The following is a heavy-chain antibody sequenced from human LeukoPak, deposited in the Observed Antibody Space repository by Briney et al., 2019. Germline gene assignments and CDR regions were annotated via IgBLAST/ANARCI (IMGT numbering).Heavy chain of an antibody. Sequence: GGSLRLSCAASGFNFGSDWMSWLRQAPGKGLEWVANIRPDGGEKYYVDSVKGRFTISRHNAKNSLFLQMNNLRAEDTAVYFCARDGSGWSQLWGQGTLVTVSS. CDR2: IRPDGGEK. D-gene: IGHD6-19*01. J-gene: IGHJ4*02. V-gene: IGHV3-7*01. CDR1: GFNFGSDW. CDR3: ARDGSGWSQL.